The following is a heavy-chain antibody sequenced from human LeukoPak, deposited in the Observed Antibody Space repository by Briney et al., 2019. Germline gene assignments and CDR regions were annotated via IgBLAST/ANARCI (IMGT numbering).Heavy chain of an antibody. V-gene: IGHV2-5*02. CDR2: TYWDDDK. D-gene: IGHD3-9*01. J-gene: IGHJ3*02. CDR3: AHRPVSSHDILTGYYRGAFDI. CDR1: GFSLSTSGVG. Sequence: SGPTLVKPTQTLTLTCTFSGFSLSTSGVGVGWIRQPPGKALEWLALTYWDDDKRYSPSLKSRLTITKDTSKNQVVLTMTNMDPVDTATYYCAHRPVSSHDILTGYYRGAFDIWGQGTMVTVSS.